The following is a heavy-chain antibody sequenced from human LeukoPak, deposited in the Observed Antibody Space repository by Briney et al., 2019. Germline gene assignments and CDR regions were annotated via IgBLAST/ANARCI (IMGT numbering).Heavy chain of an antibody. J-gene: IGHJ1*01. CDR2: ISPNSGGT. CDR3: AVTMVRGATKYFQH. Sequence: ASVKVSCKASGYTFTGYYMHWVRQAPGQGLEWMGWISPNSGGTNYAQKFQGRVTMTRDTSISTAYMELSRLRSDDTAVYYCAVTMVRGATKYFQHWGQGTLVTVSS. V-gene: IGHV1-2*02. D-gene: IGHD3-10*01. CDR1: GYTFTGYY.